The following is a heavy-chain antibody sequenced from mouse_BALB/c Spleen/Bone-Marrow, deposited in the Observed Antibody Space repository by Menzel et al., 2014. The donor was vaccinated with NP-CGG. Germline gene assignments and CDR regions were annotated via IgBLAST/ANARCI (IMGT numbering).Heavy chain of an antibody. Sequence: VKLQGSGAELARPGASVKLSCKASGYTFTSYWMQWVKQRPGQGLEWIGDIYPGDGDTRYTQKFKGKATLTADKSSSTSYMHLSSLASADSAVYYCARSSGYVPYAMDYWGQGTSVTVSS. CDR1: GYTFTSYW. D-gene: IGHD3-1*01. V-gene: IGHV1-87*01. CDR2: IYPGDGDT. J-gene: IGHJ4*01. CDR3: ARSSGYVPYAMDY.